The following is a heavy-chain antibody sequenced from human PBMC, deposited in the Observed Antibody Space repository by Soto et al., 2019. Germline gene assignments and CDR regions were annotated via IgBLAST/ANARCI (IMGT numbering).Heavy chain of an antibody. Sequence: EVQLVESGGGLVQPGGSLRLSCADSGFSFSTYWMHWVRQGPGKGLVWVSRIDHDGRSTSYADSVKGRFTISRDNAKNTLALQMNSLTVEDTGVYYCVRKAGASYMPAEYFQHWGQGTLVTVSS. D-gene: IGHD2-2*01. CDR2: IDHDGRST. CDR3: VRKAGASYMPAEYFQH. V-gene: IGHV3-74*01. CDR1: GFSFSTYW. J-gene: IGHJ1*01.